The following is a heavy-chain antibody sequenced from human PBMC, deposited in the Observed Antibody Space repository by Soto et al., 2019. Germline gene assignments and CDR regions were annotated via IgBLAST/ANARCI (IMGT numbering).Heavy chain of an antibody. Sequence: QIQMVQSGAEVKQPGASVKISCKTSGYTFSSYSINWVRQAPGQGLEWMAWISTTSGNTHYAERVQGRVPVTLDKSARTAFMEMWGLKSDDTAVYFCARDNGYYDFWGQGTLVTVSS. D-gene: IGHD2-8*01. J-gene: IGHJ4*02. CDR3: ARDNGYYDF. CDR1: GYTFSSYS. V-gene: IGHV1-18*01. CDR2: ISTTSGNT.